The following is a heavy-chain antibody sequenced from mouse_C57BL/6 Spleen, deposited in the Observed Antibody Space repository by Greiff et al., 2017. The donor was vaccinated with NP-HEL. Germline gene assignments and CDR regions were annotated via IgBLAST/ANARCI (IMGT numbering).Heavy chain of an antibody. V-gene: IGHV1-82*01. D-gene: IGHD3-3*01. CDR3: ARGLGLYAMDY. Sequence: VQGVESGPELVKPGASVKISCKASGYAFSSSWMNWVKQRPGKGLEWIGRIYPGDGDTNYNGKFKGKATLTADKSSSTAYMQLSSLTSEDSAVYFCARGLGLYAMDYWGQGTSVTVSS. CDR1: GYAFSSSW. CDR2: IYPGDGDT. J-gene: IGHJ4*01.